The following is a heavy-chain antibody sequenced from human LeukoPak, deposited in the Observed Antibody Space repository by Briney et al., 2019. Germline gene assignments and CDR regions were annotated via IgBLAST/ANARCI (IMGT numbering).Heavy chain of an antibody. J-gene: IGHJ5*02. V-gene: IGHV5-51*01. Sequence: GASLKISCKGSGSRFTSYWIGWVRQMPGKGLEWMGIIYPGDSDTRYSPSFQGQVTISADKSISTAYLQWSSLEASDTAMYYCARQYSSSWYLWFDPWGQGTLVTVSS. D-gene: IGHD6-13*01. CDR3: ARQYSSSWYLWFDP. CDR2: IYPGDSDT. CDR1: GSRFTSYW.